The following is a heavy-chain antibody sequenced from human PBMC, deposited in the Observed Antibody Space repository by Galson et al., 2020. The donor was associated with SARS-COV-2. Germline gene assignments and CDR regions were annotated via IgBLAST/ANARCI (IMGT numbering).Heavy chain of an antibody. V-gene: IGHV3-30*18. D-gene: IGHD2-15*01. J-gene: IGHJ6*02. Sequence: TGGSLRLSCAASGFTFSSYSMHWVRQAPGKGLEWVAVISYDGSNKYYADSVKGRFTISRDNSKNTLYLQMNSLRAEDTAVYYCAKDRAQRSSGGWYCYYFGMDVWGQGTTGTV. CDR2: ISYDGSNK. CDR3: AKDRAQRSSGGWYCYYFGMDV. CDR1: GFTFSSYS.